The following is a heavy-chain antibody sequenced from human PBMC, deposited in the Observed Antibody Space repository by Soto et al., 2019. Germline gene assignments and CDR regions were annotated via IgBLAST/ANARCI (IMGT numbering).Heavy chain of an antibody. CDR2: ISYDGSNK. CDR3: AKVILSSSWYSYYYGMDV. D-gene: IGHD6-13*01. J-gene: IGHJ6*02. V-gene: IGHV3-30*18. CDR1: GFTFSSYG. Sequence: PGGSLRLSCAASGFTFSSYGMHWVRQAPGKGLEWVAVISYDGSNKYYADSVKGRFTISRDNSKNTLYLQMNSLRAEDTAVYYCAKVILSSSWYSYYYGMDVWGQGTTVTVSS.